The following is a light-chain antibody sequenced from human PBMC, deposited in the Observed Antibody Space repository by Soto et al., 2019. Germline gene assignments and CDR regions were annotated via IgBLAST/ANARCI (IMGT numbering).Light chain of an antibody. CDR3: QHRSNWTWT. J-gene: IGKJ1*01. CDR2: AAS. V-gene: IGKV3-11*01. Sequence: EIVLTQFPATLSLSPGDGATLSCGASQSVSSYLAWSQRKPGQAPRLLIYAASNRATGIPARFSSSVSGTGLTLTISSLEPEDFAVYYCQHRSNWTWTFGQGTKVDIK. CDR1: QSVSSY.